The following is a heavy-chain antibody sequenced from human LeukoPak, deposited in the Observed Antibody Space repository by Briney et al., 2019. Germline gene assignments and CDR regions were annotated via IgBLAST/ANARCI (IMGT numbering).Heavy chain of an antibody. V-gene: IGHV4-59*01. Sequence: SETLSLTCVVSGGSISSYYWSWIRQPPGKGLEWIGYIYYSGSTNYNPSLKSRVTISVDTSKNQFSLKLSSVTAADTAVYYCAREELGFDYWGQGTLVTVSS. J-gene: IGHJ4*02. CDR3: AREELGFDY. CDR2: IYYSGST. D-gene: IGHD7-27*01. CDR1: GGSISSYY.